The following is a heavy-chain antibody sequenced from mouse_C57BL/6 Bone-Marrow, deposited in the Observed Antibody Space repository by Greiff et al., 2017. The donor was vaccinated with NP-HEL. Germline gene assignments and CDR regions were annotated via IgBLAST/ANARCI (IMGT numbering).Heavy chain of an antibody. CDR1: GFNLKDDY. Sequence: VHVKQSGAELVRPGASVKLSCTVSGFNLKDDYMHWVKQRPEQGLEWIGWIAPETGDTEYVSKFPGKATITADTSSNTAYLQISSLTAEDTAVYYCTTGGSSPYAMDYWGQGTSVTVSS. V-gene: IGHV14-4*01. J-gene: IGHJ4*01. D-gene: IGHD1-1*01. CDR3: TTGGSSPYAMDY. CDR2: IAPETGDT.